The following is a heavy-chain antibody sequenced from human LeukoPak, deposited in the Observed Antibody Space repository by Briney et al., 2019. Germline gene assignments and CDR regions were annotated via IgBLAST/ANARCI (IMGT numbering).Heavy chain of an antibody. V-gene: IGHV4-59*01. D-gene: IGHD5-18*01. Sequence: PSGTLSLTCTVSGGSISSYYWSWIRQPPGKGLEWIGYIYYSGSTNYNPSLKSRVTISVDTSKNQFSLKLSSVTAADTAAYFCAREDTAMVYFAYWGQGTLVTVSS. CDR1: GGSISSYY. CDR3: AREDTAMVYFAY. J-gene: IGHJ4*02. CDR2: IYYSGST.